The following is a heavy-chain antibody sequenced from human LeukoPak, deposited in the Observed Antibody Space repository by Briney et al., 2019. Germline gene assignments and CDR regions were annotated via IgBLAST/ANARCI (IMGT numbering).Heavy chain of an antibody. J-gene: IGHJ4*02. V-gene: IGHV3-23*01. Sequence: GRSLRLSCAASGFTFSSYGMSWVRQAPGKGLEWVSAISGSGGSTYYADSVKGRFTISRGNSKNTLYLQMNSLRAEDTAVYYCAKGRVAAAVGYFDYWGQGTLVTVSS. CDR3: AKGRVAAAVGYFDY. CDR2: ISGSGGST. CDR1: GFTFSSYG. D-gene: IGHD6-13*01.